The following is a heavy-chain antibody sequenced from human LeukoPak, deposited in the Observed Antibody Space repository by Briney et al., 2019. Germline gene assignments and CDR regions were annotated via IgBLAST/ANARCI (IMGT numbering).Heavy chain of an antibody. CDR2: ISSSSSYI. CDR1: DFTFSSYS. Sequence: GGSLRLSCATSDFTFSSYSMNWVRQAPGKGLEWVSSISSSSSYIYYADSVKGRFTISRDNAKNSLYLQMNSLRAEDTAVYYCARDPVAGVFDYWGQGTLVTVSS. J-gene: IGHJ4*02. V-gene: IGHV3-21*01. CDR3: ARDPVAGVFDY. D-gene: IGHD6-19*01.